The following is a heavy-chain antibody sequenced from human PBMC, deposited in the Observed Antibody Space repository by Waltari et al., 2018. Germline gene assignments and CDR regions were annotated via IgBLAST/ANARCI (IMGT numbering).Heavy chain of an antibody. Sequence: EVQLLESGGGLVQPGGSLRLYCAAYGLTFSSYAMSWVRQAPGKGLEWVSAISGSGGSTYYADSVKGRFTISRDNSKNTLYLQMNSLRAEDTAVYYCAKDQTPGDPITGDWGQGTLVTVSS. CDR3: AKDQTPGDPITGD. CDR1: GLTFSSYA. D-gene: IGHD1-1*01. V-gene: IGHV3-23*01. J-gene: IGHJ4*02. CDR2: ISGSGGST.